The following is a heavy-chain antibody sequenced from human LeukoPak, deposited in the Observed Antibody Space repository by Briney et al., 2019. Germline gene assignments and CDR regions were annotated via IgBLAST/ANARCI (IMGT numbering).Heavy chain of an antibody. CDR1: GFTFSSYG. CDR2: ISYDGSNK. J-gene: IGHJ4*02. D-gene: IGHD6-13*01. CDR3: AKDTSSNSGFDY. Sequence: GGSLRLSCAASGFTFSSYGMHWVRQAPGKGLEWVAVISYDGSNKYYADSVKGRFTISRDNSKNTLYLQMNSLRAEDTAVYYCAKDTSSNSGFDYWGQGTQVTVSS. V-gene: IGHV3-30*18.